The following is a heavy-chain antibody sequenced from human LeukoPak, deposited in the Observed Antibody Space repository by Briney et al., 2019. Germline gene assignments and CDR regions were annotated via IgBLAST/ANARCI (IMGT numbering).Heavy chain of an antibody. CDR1: GYTFTSYG. V-gene: IGHV1-18*01. D-gene: IGHD3-22*01. CDR3: ATRITMIVV. Sequence: WASVKVSCKASGYTFTSYGISWVRQAPGQGLEWMGWISAYNGNTNYAQKLQGRVTMTTDTSTSTAHMELRSLRSDDTAVYYCATRITMIVVWGQGTLVTVSS. CDR2: ISAYNGNT. J-gene: IGHJ4*02.